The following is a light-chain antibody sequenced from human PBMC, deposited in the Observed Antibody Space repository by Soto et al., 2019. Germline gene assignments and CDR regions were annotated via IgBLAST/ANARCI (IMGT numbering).Light chain of an antibody. CDR3: QQYGSSPAT. V-gene: IGKV3-20*01. CDR1: RIVSSNY. CDR2: GTS. Sequence: EIVLTQSPGTLSLSPGERATLSCRASRIVSSNYLAWYQQSPGQAPRLLIYGTSSRATGIPERFSGSGSGTDFTLSISRLEPGDFAGYYCQQYGSSPATFGGGTKVEIK. J-gene: IGKJ4*01.